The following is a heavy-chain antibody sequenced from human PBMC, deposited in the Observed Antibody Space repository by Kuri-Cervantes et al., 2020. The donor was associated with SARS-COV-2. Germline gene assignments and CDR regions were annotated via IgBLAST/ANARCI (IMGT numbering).Heavy chain of an antibody. CDR2: ISGSGGST. CDR3: AKEISTTGHRYFYGMDA. V-gene: IGHV3-23*01. CDR1: GFTFSSYA. Sequence: GESLKISCAASGFTFSSYAMSWVRQAPGKGLEWVSAISGSGGSTYYADSVKGRFTISRDNSKNTLYLQMNSLRAEDTAVYYCAKEISTTGHRYFYGMDAWGQGTTVTVSS. J-gene: IGHJ6*02. D-gene: IGHD2/OR15-2a*01.